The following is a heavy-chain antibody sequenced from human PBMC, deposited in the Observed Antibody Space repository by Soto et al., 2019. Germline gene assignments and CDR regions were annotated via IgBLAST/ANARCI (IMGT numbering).Heavy chain of an antibody. CDR3: ARDPITMVRGAQAHDAFDI. CDR2: IYYSGST. J-gene: IGHJ3*02. D-gene: IGHD3-10*01. Sequence: PSETLSLTCTVSGGSISSGGYYWSWIRQHPGKGLEWIGYIYYSGSTYYNPSLKSRVTISVDTSKNQFSLKLSSVTAADTAVYYCARDPITMVRGAQAHDAFDIWGQGTMVTVSS. V-gene: IGHV4-31*03. CDR1: GGSISSGGYY.